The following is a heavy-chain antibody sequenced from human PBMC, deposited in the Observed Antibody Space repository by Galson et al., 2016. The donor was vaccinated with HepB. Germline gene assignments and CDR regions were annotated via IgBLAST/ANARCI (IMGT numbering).Heavy chain of an antibody. CDR2: INPTGGST. D-gene: IGHD3-16*01. J-gene: IGHJ3*01. CDR3: AREMLTLKALDAFDF. Sequence: SCKASGYSFGDYYIHWVRQAPGQPLEWMGMINPTGGSTSYTQKFQGRVTVTRDKSTNTVYMELSSLRFEDTGVYYCAREMLTLKALDAFDFWGQGTMVTVSS. CDR1: GYSFGDYY. V-gene: IGHV1-46*01.